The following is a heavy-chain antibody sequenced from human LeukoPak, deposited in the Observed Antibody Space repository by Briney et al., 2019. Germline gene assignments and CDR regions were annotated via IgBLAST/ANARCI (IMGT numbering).Heavy chain of an antibody. CDR2: INPNSGGT. V-gene: IGHV1-2*02. J-gene: IGHJ5*02. CDR1: GYIFTAYY. D-gene: IGHD6-19*01. CDR3: ARGSRIAVADKGNWFDP. Sequence: VASLKVSCKASGYIFTAYYMHWVRQAPGQGLEWMGWINPNSGGTNYGQKFQGRVTMTRDTSISTASMELTRLTSDDTAIYYCARGSRIAVADKGNWFDPWGQGTLVTVSS.